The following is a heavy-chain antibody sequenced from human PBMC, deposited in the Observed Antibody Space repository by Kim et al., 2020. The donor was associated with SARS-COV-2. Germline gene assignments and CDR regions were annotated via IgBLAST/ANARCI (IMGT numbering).Heavy chain of an antibody. Sequence: GESLKISCKGSGYSFTSYWIGWVRQMPGKGLEWMGIIYPGDSDTRYSPPFHGQVTISADKSTSTAYLQWSSLKASDTAMYYCARRIAAAGDGKNYYYGMDVWGQGTTVTVSS. D-gene: IGHD6-13*01. CDR1: GYSFTSYW. CDR3: ARRIAAAGDGKNYYYGMDV. CDR2: IYPGDSDT. J-gene: IGHJ6*02. V-gene: IGHV5-51*01.